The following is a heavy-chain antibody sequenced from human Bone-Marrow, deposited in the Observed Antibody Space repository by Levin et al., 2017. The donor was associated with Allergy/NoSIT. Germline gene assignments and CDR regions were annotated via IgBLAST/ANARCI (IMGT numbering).Heavy chain of an antibody. CDR3: ARRLDYYDSSGYWAFDP. J-gene: IGHJ5*02. V-gene: IGHV3-21*01. Sequence: GGSLRLSCAASGFTFSSYSMNWVRQAPGKGLEWVSSISSSSSYIYYADSVKGRFTISRDNAKNSLYLQMNSLRAEDTAVYYCARRLDYYDSSGYWAFDPWGQGTLVTVSS. CDR1: GFTFSSYS. CDR2: ISSSSSYI. D-gene: IGHD3-22*01.